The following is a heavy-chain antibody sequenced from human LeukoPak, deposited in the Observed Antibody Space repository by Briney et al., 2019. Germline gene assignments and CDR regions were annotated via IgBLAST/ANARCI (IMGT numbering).Heavy chain of an antibody. CDR1: GFTFSSYS. Sequence: PGGSLRLSCAASGFTFSSYSMNWVRQAPGKGLEWVSYISSSSSTIYYADSVKGRFTISRDNAKNSLYLQMNSLRAEDTAVYYCARAEEYYDFWSGRANWFDPWGQGTLVTVSS. J-gene: IGHJ5*02. D-gene: IGHD3-3*01. CDR2: ISSSSSTI. CDR3: ARAEEYYDFWSGRANWFDP. V-gene: IGHV3-48*04.